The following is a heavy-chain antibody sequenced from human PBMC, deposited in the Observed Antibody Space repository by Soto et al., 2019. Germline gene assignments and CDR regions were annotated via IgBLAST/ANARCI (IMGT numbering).Heavy chain of an antibody. D-gene: IGHD6-13*01. CDR3: ASSTWFSSTDY. CDR2: VYSSGAT. CDR1: GVSVDSYY. V-gene: IGHV4-4*07. J-gene: IGHJ4*02. Sequence: QVQLQESGPGLVKPSETLSLTCNVSGVSVDSYYWSWIRQPAGKGLEWIGRVYSSGATDIVPSLKSRVTMSADVSKNQVSLNLKSVTAADTAVYYCASSTWFSSTDYWGQGTLVTVSS.